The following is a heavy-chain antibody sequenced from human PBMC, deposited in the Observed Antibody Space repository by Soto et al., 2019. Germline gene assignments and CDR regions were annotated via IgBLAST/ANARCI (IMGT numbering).Heavy chain of an antibody. V-gene: IGHV4-59*02. Sequence: QVQLQESGPGLVKPSETLSVTCTVSGGSVTGFYWSWIRQPPGKGLEWIGYIFHSGSCNYHPSLKSRATMSVDTSTSQISLRLTSVTAADTAVYYCARASGLGVAHIDYWGQGTLVTVSS. CDR1: GGSVTGFY. J-gene: IGHJ4*02. CDR2: IFHSGSC. D-gene: IGHD6-19*01. CDR3: ARASGLGVAHIDY.